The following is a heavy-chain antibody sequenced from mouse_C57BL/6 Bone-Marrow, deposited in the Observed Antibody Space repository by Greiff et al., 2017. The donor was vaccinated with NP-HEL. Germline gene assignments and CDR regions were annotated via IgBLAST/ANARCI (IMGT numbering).Heavy chain of an antibody. V-gene: IGHV5-6*02. CDR1: GFTFSSYG. D-gene: IGHD4-1*01. Sequence: EVKLMESGGDLVKPGGSLKLSCAASGFTFSSYGMSWVRQTPDKRLEWVATISSGGSYTYYPDSVKGRFTISRDNAKNTLYLQMSSLKSEDTAMYYCARRTGTGGFAYWGQGTLVTVSA. J-gene: IGHJ3*01. CDR2: ISSGGSYT. CDR3: ARRTGTGGFAY.